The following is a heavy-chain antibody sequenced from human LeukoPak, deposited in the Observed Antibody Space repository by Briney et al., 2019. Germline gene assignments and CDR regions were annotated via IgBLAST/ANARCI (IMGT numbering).Heavy chain of an antibody. CDR1: GFTFSSYW. V-gene: IGHV3-7*01. D-gene: IGHD6-13*01. CDR3: ARDIRGSSWYIMSYYYYYYMDV. CDR2: IKQDGSEK. J-gene: IGHJ6*03. Sequence: PGGSLRLSCAASGFTFSSYWMSWVRQAPGKGLEWVANIKQDGSEKYYVDSVKGRFTISRDNAKNSLYLQMNSLRAEDTAVYYCARDIRGSSWYIMSYYYYYYMDVWGKGTTVTISS.